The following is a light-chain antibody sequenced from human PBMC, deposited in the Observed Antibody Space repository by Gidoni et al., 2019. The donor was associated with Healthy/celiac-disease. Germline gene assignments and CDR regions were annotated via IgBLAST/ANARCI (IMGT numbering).Light chain of an antibody. Sequence: QSALPQPASVSGSPGQSITLSCTGTSSDVGSYNLVSWYQQHPGKAPKLMIYEGSKRPSGVSNRFSGSKSGNTASLTISGLQAEDEADYYCCSYAGSSTFAWVFGTGTKVTVL. J-gene: IGLJ1*01. V-gene: IGLV2-23*03. CDR3: CSYAGSSTFAWV. CDR1: SSDVGSYNL. CDR2: EGS.